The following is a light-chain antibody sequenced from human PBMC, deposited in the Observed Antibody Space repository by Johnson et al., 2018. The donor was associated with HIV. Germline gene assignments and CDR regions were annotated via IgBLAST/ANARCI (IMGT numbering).Light chain of an antibody. CDR1: TSNIGSNT. CDR2: RNH. J-gene: IGLJ1*01. Sequence: QSVLTQPPSASETPGQRVTISCSGSTSNIGSNTVSWYQQLPGTAPKLLIYRNHQRPSGVPDRISGSKSGTSASLAISGLQAEDEADYYCETWDSSLSGYYVFGTGTKLTVL. CDR3: ETWDSSLSGYYV. V-gene: IGLV1-44*01.